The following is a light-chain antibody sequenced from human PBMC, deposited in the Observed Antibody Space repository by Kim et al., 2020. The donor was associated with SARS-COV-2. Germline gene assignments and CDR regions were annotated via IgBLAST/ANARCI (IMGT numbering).Light chain of an antibody. Sequence: LSVSPGERVTLSCWASQSVSSNLAWYQQKPGQAPRLLIYGAATRATGIPARFSGSGSGTEFTLTISSLQSEDFAVYYCQQYNDWYTFGQGTKLEI. V-gene: IGKV3-15*01. CDR2: GAA. CDR3: QQYNDWYT. J-gene: IGKJ2*01. CDR1: QSVSSN.